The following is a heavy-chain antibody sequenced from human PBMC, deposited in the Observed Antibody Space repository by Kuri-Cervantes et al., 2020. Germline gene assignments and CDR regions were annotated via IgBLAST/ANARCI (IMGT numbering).Heavy chain of an antibody. D-gene: IGHD2-15*01. CDR1: GFTFSSYA. CDR2: ISGSGGST. CDR3: AKGPVVAATLYYFDY. V-gene: IGHV3-23*01. J-gene: IGHJ4*02. Sequence: GESLKISCAASGFTFSSYAMSWVRQAPGKGLEWVSAISGSGGSTYYADSVKGRFTIPRGNSKNTLYLQMNSLRAEDTAVYYCAKGPVVAATLYYFDYWGQGTLVTVSS.